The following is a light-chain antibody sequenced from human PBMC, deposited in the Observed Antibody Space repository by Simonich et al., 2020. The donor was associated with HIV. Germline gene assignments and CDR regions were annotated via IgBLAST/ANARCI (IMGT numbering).Light chain of an antibody. CDR2: DVN. CDR1: SSNVGCYNY. J-gene: IGLJ2*01. Sequence: QSALTQPRSVSGSPGQSVTISCTGTSSNVGCYNYVSWYQQHPGKAPQLMIYDVNKRPSGVSNRFSGSKSSNTASLTISGLQAEDEADYYCSSYTSSSTLVFGGGTKLTVL. V-gene: IGLV2-11*01. CDR3: SSYTSSSTLV.